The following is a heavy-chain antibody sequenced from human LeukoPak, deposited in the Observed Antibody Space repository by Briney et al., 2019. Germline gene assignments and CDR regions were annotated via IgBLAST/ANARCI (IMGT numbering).Heavy chain of an antibody. CDR2: ISGSGGST. CDR1: GFTFSSYA. V-gene: IGHV3-23*01. CDR3: AKDRRSRYDTSGGGFDY. J-gene: IGHJ4*02. D-gene: IGHD3-22*01. Sequence: GGSLRLSCAASGFTFSSYAMSWVRQAPGKGLEWVSAISGSGGSTYYADSVKGRFTISRDNSKNTLYLQMNSLRAEDTAVYYCAKDRRSRYDTSGGGFDYWGRGTLVTVSS.